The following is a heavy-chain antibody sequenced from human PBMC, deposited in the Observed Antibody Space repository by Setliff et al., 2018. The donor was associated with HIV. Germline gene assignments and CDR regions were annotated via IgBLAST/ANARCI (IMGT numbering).Heavy chain of an antibody. D-gene: IGHD3-3*01. CDR1: GFTFSSYT. CDR2: ISHSGSDI. Sequence: PGGSLRLSCAVSGFTFSSYTMSWVRQAPGKGLEWISSISHSGSDIYYADSVKGRFTISRDNAKNSLYLQMSSLRAEDTAVYYCARGLFNFWSGYPLDYWGQGTLVTVSS. J-gene: IGHJ4*02. V-gene: IGHV3-21*01. CDR3: ARGLFNFWSGYPLDY.